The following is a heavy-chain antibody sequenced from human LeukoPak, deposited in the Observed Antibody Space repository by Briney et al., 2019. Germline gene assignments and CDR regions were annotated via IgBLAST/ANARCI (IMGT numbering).Heavy chain of an antibody. CDR1: GFSFSTSG. J-gene: IGHJ6*03. CDR3: AKEPNLSFYYMAD. CDR2: ISGSGSSI. V-gene: IGHV3-23*01. D-gene: IGHD1-14*01. Sequence: GGSLRLSCAASGFSFSTSGMSWVRQTPEKGPEWVSSISGSGSSIFYTDSVKGRFTISRDNSNSTLYLQMTSLRADDTAIYYCAKEPNLSFYYMADWGKGTTVTISS.